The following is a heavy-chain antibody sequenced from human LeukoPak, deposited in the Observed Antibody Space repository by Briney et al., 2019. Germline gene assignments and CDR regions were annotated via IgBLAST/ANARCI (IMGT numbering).Heavy chain of an antibody. J-gene: IGHJ4*02. V-gene: IGHV4-34*01. D-gene: IGHD3-3*01. CDR2: INHSGST. CDR1: GGSFSGYY. CDR3: GFTIFGE. Sequence: PSETLSLTCAVYGGSFSGYYWSWIRQPPGKGLEWIGEINHSGSTNYNPSLKSRVTISVDTSKNQFSLKLSSVTAADTAVYYCGFTIFGEWGQGTLVTVSS.